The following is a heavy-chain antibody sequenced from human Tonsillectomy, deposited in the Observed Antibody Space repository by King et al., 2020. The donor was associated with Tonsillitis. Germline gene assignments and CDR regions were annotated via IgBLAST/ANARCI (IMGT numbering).Heavy chain of an antibody. Sequence: VQLVESGGGLVKPGGSLRLSCAASGFTFSNAWMNWVRQSPGKGLEWVGRIKRRSDGETTDYAAPVKGRFTISRDDSRNTLYLQMDSLKTEDTAIYYCTAGIFYGADPDDWGQGTLVTVSS. J-gene: IGHJ4*02. CDR3: TAGIFYGADPDD. CDR1: GFTFSNAW. CDR2: IKRRSDGETT. D-gene: IGHD4/OR15-4a*01. V-gene: IGHV3-15*01.